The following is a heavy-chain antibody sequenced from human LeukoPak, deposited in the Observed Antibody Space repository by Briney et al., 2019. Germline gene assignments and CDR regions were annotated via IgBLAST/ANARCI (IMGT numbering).Heavy chain of an antibody. CDR2: ISGSGDNT. D-gene: IGHD3-10*01. CDR1: GFTFSNSA. CDR3: AKDLRGTTWFVGFQD. Sequence: GGSLRLSCAASGFTFSNSAMSWVRQAPGMGLEWVSAISGSGDNTYYADSVKGRFTISRDNSKNTLYLQVGSLRAEDTALYYCAKDLRGTTWFVGFQDWGQGTLVTVSS. J-gene: IGHJ1*01. V-gene: IGHV3-23*01.